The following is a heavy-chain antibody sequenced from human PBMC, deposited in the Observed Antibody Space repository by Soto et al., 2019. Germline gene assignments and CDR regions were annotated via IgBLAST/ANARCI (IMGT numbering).Heavy chain of an antibody. J-gene: IGHJ6*03. D-gene: IGHD2-2*01. CDR1: GFTFSNFA. CDR3: SKDTSSSPYYMDV. Sequence: EVQVLESGGGSVQPGGSLRLSCAASGFTFSNFAMSWVRHAPGKGLEWVSEITGSTGTTYYADSVRGRFIISRDNSQNTLHLQMNSLRPEDTAVYYCSKDTSSSPYYMDVWGKVTTVTVSS. V-gene: IGHV3-23*01. CDR2: ITGSTGTT.